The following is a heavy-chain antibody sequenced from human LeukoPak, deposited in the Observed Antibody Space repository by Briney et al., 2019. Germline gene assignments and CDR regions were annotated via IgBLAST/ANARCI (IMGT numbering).Heavy chain of an antibody. D-gene: IGHD1-26*01. CDR2: INHSGST. V-gene: IGHV4-34*01. CDR1: GGSFSGYY. CDR3: ARGSDHWFDP. J-gene: IGHJ5*02. Sequence: SETLSLTCAVYGGSFSGYYWSWIRQPPGKGLEWIGEINHSGSTNYNPSLKSRVPISVDTSKNQFSLKLSSVTAADTAVYYCARGSDHWFDPWGQGTLVTVSS.